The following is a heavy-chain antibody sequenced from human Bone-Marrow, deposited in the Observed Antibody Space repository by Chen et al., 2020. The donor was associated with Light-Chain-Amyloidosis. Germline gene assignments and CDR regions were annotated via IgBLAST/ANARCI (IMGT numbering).Heavy chain of an antibody. CDR3: ARRRDGYNFDY. V-gene: IGHV5-51*01. D-gene: IGHD5-12*01. J-gene: IGHJ4*02. CDR2: IYTDDSDA. CDR1: GYTFPNYW. Sequence: EVQLEQSGPEVNKPGESLKISCKGSGYTFPNYWIGWVRQMPWKGLECMGVIYTDDSDARYSPAFEGQVTISADKSITTAYLQWRSLKASDTAMYYCARRRDGYNFDYWGQGTLVTVSS.